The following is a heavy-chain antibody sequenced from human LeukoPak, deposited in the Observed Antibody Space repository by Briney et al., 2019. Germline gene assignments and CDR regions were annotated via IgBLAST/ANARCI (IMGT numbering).Heavy chain of an antibody. V-gene: IGHV1-24*01. D-gene: IGHD1-26*01. CDR3: ATESITGATTSDYYYYMDV. J-gene: IGHJ6*03. CDR1: GYTLTELS. Sequence: ASVKLSCKVSGYTLTELSMHWVRQAPGKGLEWVGGFDPEDGETIYAQKFQGRVTMTEDTSTDTAYMELSSLRSEDTAVYYCATESITGATTSDYYYYMDVWGKGTTVTVSS. CDR2: FDPEDGET.